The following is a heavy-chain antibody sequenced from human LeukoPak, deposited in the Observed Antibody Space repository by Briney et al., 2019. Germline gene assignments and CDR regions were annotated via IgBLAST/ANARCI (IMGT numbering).Heavy chain of an antibody. V-gene: IGHV5-51*01. D-gene: IGHD2-15*01. J-gene: IGHJ4*02. CDR3: AAGGSSVP. Sequence: GESLKISCEGSGYSLTDYWIGWVRQMPGKGLEWMGVIFPGDSYTRYSPSFQGQVTISVERSINTAYLQWSSLKASDTAMYYCAAGGSSVPWGQGTPVTVSS. CDR2: IFPGDSYT. CDR1: GYSLTDYW.